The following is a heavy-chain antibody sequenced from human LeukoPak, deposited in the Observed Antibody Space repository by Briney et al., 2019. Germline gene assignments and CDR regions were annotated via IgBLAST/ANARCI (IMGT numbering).Heavy chain of an antibody. J-gene: IGHJ4*02. CDR3: ARGRAGRRIFDY. CDR1: GGSFSGYY. V-gene: IGHV4-34*01. CDR2: INHSGST. D-gene: IGHD3-3*02. Sequence: SETLSLTCAVYGGSFSGYYWSWSRQPPGKGLEWIGEINHSGSTNYNPSLKSRVTISVDTSKNQFSLKLSSVTAADTAVYYCARGRAGRRIFDYWGQGTLVTVSS.